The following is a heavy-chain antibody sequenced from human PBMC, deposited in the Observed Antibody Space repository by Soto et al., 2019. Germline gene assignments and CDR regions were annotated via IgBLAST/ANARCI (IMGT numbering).Heavy chain of an antibody. D-gene: IGHD1-1*01. Sequence: EVQLVESGGGLVQPGGSLRLSCAASGFTFSSYWMYWVRQAPRKGLVWVSRIKSDGSITADADSVKGRFTISRDNAKNTLFLQMNSLRAEDTAVYYRGRAWNYGMDVWGQGTTVTVSS. CDR1: GFTFSSYW. V-gene: IGHV3-74*01. J-gene: IGHJ6*02. CDR2: IKSDGSIT. CDR3: GRAWNYGMDV.